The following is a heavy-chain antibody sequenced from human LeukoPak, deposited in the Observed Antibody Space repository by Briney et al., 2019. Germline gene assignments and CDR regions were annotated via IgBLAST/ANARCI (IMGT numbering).Heavy chain of an antibody. CDR1: GGSISSGGYY. D-gene: IGHD5-18*01. CDR3: ARDRGQLWPSPFDP. CDR2: IYHSGST. Sequence: SETLSLTCTVSGGSISSGGYYWSWIRQPPGKGLEWIGYIYHSGSTYYNPSLKSRVTISVDRSKNQFSLKLSSVTAADTAVYYCARDRGQLWPSPFDPWGQGTLVTVSS. J-gene: IGHJ5*02. V-gene: IGHV4-30-2*01.